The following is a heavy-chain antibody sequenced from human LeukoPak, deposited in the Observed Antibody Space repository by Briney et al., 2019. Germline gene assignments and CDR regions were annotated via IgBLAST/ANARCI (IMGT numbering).Heavy chain of an antibody. D-gene: IGHD3-22*01. CDR2: IYYSGST. Sequence: PSETLSLTCTVSGGSISSYYWNWIRQPPGKGLEWIGYIYYSGSTNYNPSLKSRVTISVDTSKNQFSLKLSSVTAADTAVYYCARDLVVVGLWDYYYMDVWGKGTTVTVSS. CDR3: ARDLVVVGLWDYYYMDV. CDR1: GGSISSYY. V-gene: IGHV4-59*12. J-gene: IGHJ6*03.